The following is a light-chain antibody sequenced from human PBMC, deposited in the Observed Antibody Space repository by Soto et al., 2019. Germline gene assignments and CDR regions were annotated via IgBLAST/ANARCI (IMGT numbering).Light chain of an antibody. CDR3: QVWDSSSDHYV. Sequence: SYELTQPPSVSAAPGQTARITCGENNIGSKSVHWYKQKPRQTPVLAVYDDSDRPSGTPERFSGSNSGNTAALTISRVDVGDEVDYYCQVWDSSSDHYVFGSGTKVTVL. J-gene: IGLJ1*01. V-gene: IGLV3-21*02. CDR1: NIGSKS. CDR2: DDS.